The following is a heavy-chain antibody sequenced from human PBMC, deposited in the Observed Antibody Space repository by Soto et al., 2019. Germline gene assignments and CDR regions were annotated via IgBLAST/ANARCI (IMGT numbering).Heavy chain of an antibody. CDR3: ATTGHSRRRIGAFDI. V-gene: IGHV1-46*01. Sequence: ASVKVSCRASGYTFTSYYMHWVRQAPGQGLEWMGIINPSGGRTSYAQKFQGRVTMTRDTSTSTVYMELSSLRSEDTAVYYCATTGHSRRRIGAFDILGQGTMLTVSS. CDR2: INPSGGRT. J-gene: IGHJ3*02. D-gene: IGHD6-13*01. CDR1: GYTFTSYY.